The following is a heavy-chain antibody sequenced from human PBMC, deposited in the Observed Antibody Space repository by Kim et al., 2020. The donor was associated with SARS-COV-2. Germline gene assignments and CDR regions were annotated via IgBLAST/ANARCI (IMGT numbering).Heavy chain of an antibody. CDR3: VSDSGTVPTHDWNF. D-gene: IGHD4-4*01. J-gene: IGHJ1*01. CDR2: INPDGRIP. CDR1: GFTFSTYF. Sequence: GGSLRLSCAASGFTFSTYFMHWVRQAPGEWLVWVSRINPDGRIPAYADSVRGRFTSSRDNAKYTLYLQMHSLGVEDPAFYFCVSDSGTVPTHDWNF. V-gene: IGHV3-74*01.